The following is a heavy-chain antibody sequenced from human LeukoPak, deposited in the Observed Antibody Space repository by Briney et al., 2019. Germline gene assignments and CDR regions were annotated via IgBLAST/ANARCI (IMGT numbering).Heavy chain of an antibody. Sequence: SETLSLTCAVYGGSFSGYFWTWIRQPPGKGLEWIGEINHTGSTNYNPSLKSRVTISVDTSKNQFSLKLSSVTAADTAVYYCVRGSRYNEKYVVDYYYYYIDVWGKGTTVTVSS. CDR3: VRGSRYNEKYVVDYYYYYIDV. CDR1: GGSFSGYF. J-gene: IGHJ6*03. D-gene: IGHD1-14*01. V-gene: IGHV4-34*01. CDR2: INHTGST.